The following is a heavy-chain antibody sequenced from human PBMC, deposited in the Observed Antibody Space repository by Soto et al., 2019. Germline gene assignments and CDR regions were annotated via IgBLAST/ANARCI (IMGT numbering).Heavy chain of an antibody. V-gene: IGHV4-4*08. CDR3: ARESAGSGRNNWFDP. J-gene: IGHJ5*02. CDR2: GHFSGDS. CDR1: GGSIGSYY. D-gene: IGHD3-10*01. Sequence: QVQLEVSGPGLVKPSETLSLTCSVSGGSIGSYYWSWVRQAPEKGLEWIGFGHFSGDSRYNLSLRSRATICVDTSRNRLSLRLSSVTAADTAVYYCARESAGSGRNNWFDPWGQGLLVTVSS.